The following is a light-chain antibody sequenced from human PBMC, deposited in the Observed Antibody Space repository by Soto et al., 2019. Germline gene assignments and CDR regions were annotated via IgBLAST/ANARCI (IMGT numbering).Light chain of an antibody. CDR1: SSDVGGYNY. CDR2: EVS. CDR3: SSYTSSSTPYV. J-gene: IGLJ1*01. V-gene: IGLV2-14*01. Sequence: QSALTQPASVSGSPGQSITISCTGTSSDVGGYNYVSWYQQHPGKAPKFMIYEVSNRPSGVSNRFSGSKSGSTASLTISGLQAEDEADYYCSSYTSSSTPYVFGTGTRSPS.